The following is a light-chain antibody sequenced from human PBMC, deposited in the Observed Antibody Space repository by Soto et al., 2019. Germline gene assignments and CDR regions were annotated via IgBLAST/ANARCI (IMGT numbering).Light chain of an antibody. J-gene: IGKJ4*01. CDR2: AAS. V-gene: IGKV1-8*01. CDR1: QGISSY. CDR3: QQYYSHPLT. Sequence: AIRMTQSPSSLSASTGDRVTITCRASQGISSYLAWYQQKPGKAPKLLIYAASTLQSGVPSRFSGSGSGTDFTIIISCLHSDDFGNYYCQQYYSHPLTFGGGTKVEIK.